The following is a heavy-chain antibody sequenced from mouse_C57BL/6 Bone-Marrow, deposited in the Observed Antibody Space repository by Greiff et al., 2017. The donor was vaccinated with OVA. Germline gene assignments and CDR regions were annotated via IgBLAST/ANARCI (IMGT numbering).Heavy chain of an antibody. CDR1: GYTFTSYG. V-gene: IGHV1-81*01. J-gene: IGHJ2*01. CDR2: IYPRSGNT. CDR3: ARARRNYGYYFDY. Sequence: VQLQESGAELARPGASVKLSCKASGYTFTSYGISWVKQRTGQGLEWIGEIYPRSGNTYYNEKFKGKATLTADKSSSTAYMELRSLTSEDSAVYFCARARRNYGYYFDYWGQGTTLTVSS. D-gene: IGHD2-2*01.